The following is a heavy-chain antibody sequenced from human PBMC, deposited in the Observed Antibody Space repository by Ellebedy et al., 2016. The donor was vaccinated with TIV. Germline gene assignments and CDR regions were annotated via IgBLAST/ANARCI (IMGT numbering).Heavy chain of an antibody. J-gene: IGHJ6*03. V-gene: IGHV4-31*03. CDR2: DYYRGIT. CDR3: ARVAYSGYTAQYFYYMDV. CDR1: GASISSSGYY. Sequence: MPSETLSLTCNVSGASISSSGYYWSWIRQHTGQGREWIGFDYYRGITYYNPSLNSRVTIQVATSKNQFSLKLSPETAADTAVYYFARVAYSGYTAQYFYYMDVWGKGTTVTVSS. D-gene: IGHD5-12*01.